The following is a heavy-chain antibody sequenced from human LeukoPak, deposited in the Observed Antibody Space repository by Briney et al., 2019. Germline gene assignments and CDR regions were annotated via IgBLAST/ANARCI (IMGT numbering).Heavy chain of an antibody. CDR2: INPNSGGT. J-gene: IGHJ3*02. V-gene: IGHV1-2*02. Sequence: ASVKVSCKASGYTFTGYYMHWVRQAPGQGLEWMGWINPNSGGTNYAQKFQGRVTMTRDTSISTAYMELSRLRSDDTAVYYCARDKAGSSSRGGAFDIWGQGTMVTVSS. CDR3: ARDKAGSSSRGGAFDI. D-gene: IGHD6-13*01. CDR1: GYTFTGYY.